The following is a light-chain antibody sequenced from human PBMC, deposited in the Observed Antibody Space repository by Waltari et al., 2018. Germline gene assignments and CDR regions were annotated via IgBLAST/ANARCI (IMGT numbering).Light chain of an antibody. CDR1: QSVSSN. J-gene: IGKJ4*01. Sequence: EIVMTRSQAPCSVSPGDRATLPCRASQSVSSNLAWYQQKPGQAPRLLIYGASTRATGIPARFSGSGSGTEFTLTISSLQSEDFAVYYCQQYNNWPPLTFGGGTKVEIK. CDR2: GAS. CDR3: QQYNNWPPLT. V-gene: IGKV3-15*01.